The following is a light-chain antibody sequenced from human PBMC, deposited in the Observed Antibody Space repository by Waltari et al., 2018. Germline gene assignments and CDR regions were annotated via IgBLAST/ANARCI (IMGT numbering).Light chain of an antibody. V-gene: IGKV3-20*01. CDR3: QQYGSLPLT. CDR2: GAS. J-gene: IGKJ4*01. Sequence: EIVLTQSPGTLSVSPGERVTLSCRASQSVTSLAWYQHKPGQAPRLVIYGASTRATGIPDTFSGSGSGTDFTLTISRLEPEDFAVYYCQQYGSLPLTFGGGTKVEIK. CDR1: QSVTS.